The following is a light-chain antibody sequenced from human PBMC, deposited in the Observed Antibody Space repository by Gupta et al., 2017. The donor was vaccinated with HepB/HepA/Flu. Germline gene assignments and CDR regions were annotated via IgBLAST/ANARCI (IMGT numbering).Light chain of an antibody. J-gene: IGLJ3*02. CDR1: SSNIGSNY. CDR3: AAWDDSRSGWV. V-gene: IGLV1-47*01. CDR2: RNN. Sequence: SLLTQPPSASGTPWQRVTISCSGTSSNIGSNYVYWYHQLPGTAPKLLLYRNNQRPSGVPDRFSGSKSGTSASLAISGLRSEDEADYYCAAWDDSRSGWVFGGGTKLTVL.